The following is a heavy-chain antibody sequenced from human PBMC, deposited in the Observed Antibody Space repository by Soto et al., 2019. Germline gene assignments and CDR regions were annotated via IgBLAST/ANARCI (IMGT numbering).Heavy chain of an antibody. J-gene: IGHJ6*02. Sequence: QVQLQESGPGLVKPSQTLSLTCTVSGGSISSGDYYWSWIRQPPGKGLEWIGYIYYSGSTYYNPSLKSRVTISVDTSKNQFSLQLSSVTAGDTAVYYCAREVRWLQYRGGDYYYDYGMDVWGQGTTVTVSS. V-gene: IGHV4-30-4*01. CDR2: IYYSGST. CDR3: AREVRWLQYRGGDYYYDYGMDV. CDR1: GGSISSGDYY. D-gene: IGHD4-4*01.